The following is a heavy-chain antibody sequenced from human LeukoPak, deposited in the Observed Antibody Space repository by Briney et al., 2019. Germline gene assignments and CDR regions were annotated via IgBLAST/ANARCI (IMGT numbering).Heavy chain of an antibody. Sequence: SETLSLTCTVSGGSISSVGYYWTWIRQPPGKGLEWTGYIYHSGTTYYNPSLKSRVTISVDRSKNQFSLKLSSVTAADTAVYYCARAKWDIVVVPAAIGFDYWGQGTLVTVSS. CDR1: GGSISSVGYY. D-gene: IGHD2-2*01. V-gene: IGHV4-30-2*01. CDR2: IYHSGTT. CDR3: ARAKWDIVVVPAAIGFDY. J-gene: IGHJ4*02.